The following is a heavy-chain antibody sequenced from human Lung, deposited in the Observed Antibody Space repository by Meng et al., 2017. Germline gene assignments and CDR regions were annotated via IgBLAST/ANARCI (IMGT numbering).Heavy chain of an antibody. D-gene: IGHD4-11*01. CDR1: GGSFSDYY. CDR3: ARGPTTMAHDFDY. J-gene: IGHJ4*02. Sequence: VQPQRGGGGLFDAAETLSLTCVVMGGSFSDYYWGWIRQPPGKGLEWIGEINHSGSTNYNPSLESRATISVDTSQNNLSLKLSSVTAADSAVYYCARGPTTMAHDFDYWGQGTLVTVSS. CDR2: INHSGST. V-gene: IGHV4-34*01.